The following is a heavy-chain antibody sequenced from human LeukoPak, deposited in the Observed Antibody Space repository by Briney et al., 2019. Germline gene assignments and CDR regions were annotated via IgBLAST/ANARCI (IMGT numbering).Heavy chain of an antibody. CDR1: GYIFSDHG. V-gene: IGHV3-23*01. D-gene: IGHD3-16*01. CDR3: AKVTACFGCYFDY. CDR2: INGPGDNP. Sequence: GGSLRLSCAASGYIFSDHGMTWVRQAPGKGLEWVSTINGPGDNPRYAETVKGRFTISRDNSRNTVFLQMDSLRADDTAIYYCAKVTACFGCYFDYWGQGILVTVSS. J-gene: IGHJ4*02.